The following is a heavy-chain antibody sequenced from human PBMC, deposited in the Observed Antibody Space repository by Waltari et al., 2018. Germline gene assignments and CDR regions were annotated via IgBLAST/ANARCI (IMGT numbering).Heavy chain of an antibody. Sequence: EVQLVESGGGLVQPGGSLRLSCAASGFTYSMYWMHWVRQAPGKGLVWVSRSKSDGSSTSYASAVKGRFTISKDNAKNTVYLQMNSLRAEDTAIYYCARGARRTTVTTGWWYFDLWGRGTLVTVSS. CDR3: ARGARRTTVTTGWWYFDL. J-gene: IGHJ2*01. D-gene: IGHD4-17*01. CDR2: SKSDGSST. CDR1: GFTYSMYW. V-gene: IGHV3-74*01.